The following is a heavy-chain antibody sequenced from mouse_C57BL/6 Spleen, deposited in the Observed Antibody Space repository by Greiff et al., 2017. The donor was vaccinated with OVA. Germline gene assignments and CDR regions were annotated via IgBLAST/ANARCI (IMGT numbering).Heavy chain of an antibody. V-gene: IGHV1-15*01. Sequence: QVQLQQSGAELVRPGASVTLSCKASGYTFPDYEMHWVKQTPVHGLEWIGAIDPEAGGTAYNQKFKGKAILTADKSSSTAYMELRSLTSEDSAVYYCTFYSNYYWGQGTTLTVSS. CDR1: GYTFPDYE. J-gene: IGHJ2*01. CDR2: IDPEAGGT. CDR3: TFYSNYY. D-gene: IGHD2-5*01.